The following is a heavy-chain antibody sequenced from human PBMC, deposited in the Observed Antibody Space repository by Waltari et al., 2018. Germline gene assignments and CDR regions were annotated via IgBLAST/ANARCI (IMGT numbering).Heavy chain of an antibody. J-gene: IGHJ5*02. CDR2: IYYSGST. CDR3: ARGDADWFDP. V-gene: IGHV4-59*11. Sequence: QVQLQESGPGLVKPSATLSLTCPVSGGSISSHYWSWIRQPPGKGLEWIGYIYYSGSTNYNPSLKSRVTISVDTSKNQFSLKLSSVTAADTAVYYCARGDADWFDPWGQGTLVTVSS. CDR1: GGSISSHY.